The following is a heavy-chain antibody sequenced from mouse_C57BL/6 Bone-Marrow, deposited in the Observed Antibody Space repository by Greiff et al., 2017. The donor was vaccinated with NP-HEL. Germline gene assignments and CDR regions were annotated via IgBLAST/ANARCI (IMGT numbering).Heavy chain of an antibody. CDR2: IYPGSGNT. CDR3: ARGDYDHDYFDY. Sequence: QVQLQQSGAELVRPGASVKLSCKASGYTFTDYYINWVKQRPGQGLEWIARIYPGSGNTYYNEKFKGKATLTAEKSSSTAYMQLSSLTSEDSAVYFCARGDYDHDYFDYWGQGTTLTVSS. J-gene: IGHJ2*01. CDR1: GYTFTDYY. D-gene: IGHD2-4*01. V-gene: IGHV1-76*01.